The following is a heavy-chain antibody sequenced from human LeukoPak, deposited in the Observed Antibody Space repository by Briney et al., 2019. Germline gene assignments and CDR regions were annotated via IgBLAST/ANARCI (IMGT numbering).Heavy chain of an antibody. J-gene: IGHJ4*02. V-gene: IGHV3-43D*03. CDR2: ISWDGGST. CDR1: GFTFDDYA. CDR3: ARDSGWLRYHD. Sequence: GGSLRLSCAASGFTFDDYAMHWVRQAPGKGLEWVSLISWDGGSTYYADSVKGRFTISRDNSKNSLYLQMNSLRAEDTALYYCARDSGWLRYHDWGQGALVTVSS. D-gene: IGHD5-12*01.